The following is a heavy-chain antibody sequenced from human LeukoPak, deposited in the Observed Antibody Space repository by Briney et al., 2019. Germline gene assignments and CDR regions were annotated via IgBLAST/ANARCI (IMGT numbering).Heavy chain of an antibody. CDR2: IIPNLGTT. V-gene: IGHV1-69*04. D-gene: IGHD3-22*01. CDR1: GGTSNSHA. J-gene: IGHJ4*02. CDR3: ATTNDGGGYQWGDFFDF. Sequence: ASVKVSFKASGGTSNSHAISWVRQAPGQGLEWMGRIIPNLGTTNRAQNFQDRVTLTADKSTNTAYMELTRLTSDDTAVYYCATTNDGGGYQWGDFFDFWGQGTLVTVSS.